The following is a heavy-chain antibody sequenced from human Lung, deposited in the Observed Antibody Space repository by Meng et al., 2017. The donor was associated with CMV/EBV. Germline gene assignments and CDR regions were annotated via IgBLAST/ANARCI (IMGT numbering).Heavy chain of an antibody. CDR3: ARDNNWGPDY. CDR1: GYTFTAHY. Sequence: VXVSCKASGYTFTAHYFHWVRQAPGQGLEWMGWIHPHRGDTNYAQQFQGRVTLTRDTSINTGYMELTRLTSDDTAVYYCARDNNWGPDYWGQGTLVTVSS. CDR2: IHPHRGDT. D-gene: IGHD7-27*01. V-gene: IGHV1-2*02. J-gene: IGHJ4*02.